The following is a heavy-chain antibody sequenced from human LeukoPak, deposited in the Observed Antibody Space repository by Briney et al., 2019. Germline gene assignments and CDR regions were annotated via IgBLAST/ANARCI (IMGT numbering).Heavy chain of an antibody. Sequence: GGSLRLSCAASGFTVSSNYLSWVRQAPGKGLEWVSVIYSGGSTYYADSVKGRFTISRDNSKNTLYLQMNSLRAEDTAVYYCARVRSGWNFDYWGQGTLVTVSS. V-gene: IGHV3-53*01. J-gene: IGHJ4*02. D-gene: IGHD6-19*01. CDR1: GFTVSSNY. CDR3: ARVRSGWNFDY. CDR2: IYSGGST.